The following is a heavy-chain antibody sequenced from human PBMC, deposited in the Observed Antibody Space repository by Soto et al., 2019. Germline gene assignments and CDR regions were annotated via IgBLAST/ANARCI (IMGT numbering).Heavy chain of an antibody. CDR3: ARASSSGSDNWFDP. CDR2: IWYDGSNK. D-gene: IGHD6-6*01. Sequence: GGSLRLSCAASGFTFSSYGMHWVRQAPGKGLEWVAVIWYDGSNKYYADSVKGRFTISRDNSKNTLYLQMNSLRAEDTAVYCCARASSSGSDNWFDPWGQGTLVTVSS. J-gene: IGHJ5*02. CDR1: GFTFSSYG. V-gene: IGHV3-33*01.